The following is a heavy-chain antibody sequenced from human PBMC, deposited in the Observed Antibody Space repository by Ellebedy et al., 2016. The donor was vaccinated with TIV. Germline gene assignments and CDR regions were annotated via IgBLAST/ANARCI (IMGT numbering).Heavy chain of an antibody. CDR1: GFTFSDYY. CDR3: ARDPGMYNWNPRREVRAFDI. V-gene: IGHV3-11*06. Sequence: PGGSLRLSCAASGFTFSDYYMSWIRQAPGKGLEWVSYISSSSSYTNYADSVKGRFTISRDNAKNSLYLQMNSLRAEDTAVYYCARDPGMYNWNPRREVRAFDIWGQGTMVTVSS. J-gene: IGHJ3*02. D-gene: IGHD1-1*01. CDR2: ISSSSSYT.